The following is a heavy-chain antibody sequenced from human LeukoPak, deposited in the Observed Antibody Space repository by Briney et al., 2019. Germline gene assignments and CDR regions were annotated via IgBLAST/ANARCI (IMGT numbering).Heavy chain of an antibody. D-gene: IGHD3-10*01. Sequence: GGSLRLSCAASGFTFSSYGMSWVRQAPGKGLEWVANIKQDGSEKYYVDSVKGRFTISRDNAKNSLYLQMNSLRAEDTAVYYCARGGLLWFGGGAFDIWGQGTMVTVSS. CDR1: GFTFSSYG. CDR3: ARGGLLWFGGGAFDI. V-gene: IGHV3-7*01. J-gene: IGHJ3*02. CDR2: IKQDGSEK.